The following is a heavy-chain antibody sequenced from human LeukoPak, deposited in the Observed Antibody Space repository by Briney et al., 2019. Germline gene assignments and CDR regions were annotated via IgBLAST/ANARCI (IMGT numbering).Heavy chain of an antibody. CDR2: IFYSGST. J-gene: IGHJ4*02. V-gene: IGHV4-39*07. CDR3: AKDLDGSGLYGGIDF. Sequence: SETLSLTCTVSSGSISSSNYYWGWVRQPPGKALEWIGNIFYSGSTYYSPSLKSRVTISLDTSRNQFSLKLNSVTAEDTAVYHCAKDLDGSGLYGGIDFWGQGTLVTVSS. CDR1: SGSISSSNYY. D-gene: IGHD6-19*01.